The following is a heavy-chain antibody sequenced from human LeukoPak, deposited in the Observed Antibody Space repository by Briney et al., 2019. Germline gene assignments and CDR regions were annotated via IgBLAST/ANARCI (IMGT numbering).Heavy chain of an antibody. Sequence: PSETLTLTCTVSGGSITTSNTYWGWIRQPPGKGLEWIGSISYSGTTYYNPSLKSRVTVFADTSKNQFSLKLTSVTAADMATYYCARSMAGHGPTHNWFGPWGQGALVTVSS. V-gene: IGHV4-39*01. J-gene: IGHJ5*02. CDR2: ISYSGTT. CDR1: GGSITTSNTY. CDR3: ARSMAGHGPTHNWFGP. D-gene: IGHD6-6*01.